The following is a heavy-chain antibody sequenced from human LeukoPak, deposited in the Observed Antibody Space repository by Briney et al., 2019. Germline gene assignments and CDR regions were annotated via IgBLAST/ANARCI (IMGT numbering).Heavy chain of an antibody. Sequence: GGSLRLSCAASGFTFSSYGMNWVRQAPGKALQWVSFISSSGTFAHYADSVKGRFTISRDNAKNSLYLQMSGLRVEDTAVYYCARLDRMGYFDRYLDPWGQGTLVTVSS. CDR1: GFTFSSYG. D-gene: IGHD3-9*01. V-gene: IGHV3-21*01. J-gene: IGHJ5*02. CDR3: ARLDRMGYFDRYLDP. CDR2: ISSSGTFA.